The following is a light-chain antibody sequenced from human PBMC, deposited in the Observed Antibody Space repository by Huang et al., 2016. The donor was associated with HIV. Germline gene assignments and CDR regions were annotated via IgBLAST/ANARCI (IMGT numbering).Light chain of an antibody. Sequence: DIQMTQSPSSLSASVGERVIMTCRASQTITTYLNWYQQRPGKAPKLLIYAASSLQSGVPSRFSGSGSGTDFTLTISSLQPEDFATYYCQQSYSSLLSFGGGTKVAIK. CDR3: QQSYSSLLS. CDR1: QTITTY. CDR2: AAS. V-gene: IGKV1-39*01. J-gene: IGKJ4*01.